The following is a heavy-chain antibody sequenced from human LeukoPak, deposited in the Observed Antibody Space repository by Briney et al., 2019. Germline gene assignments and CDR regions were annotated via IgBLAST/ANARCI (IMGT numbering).Heavy chain of an antibody. CDR3: ARDNGYSYGFSVYYYGMGV. CDR1: GFTFSSYG. J-gene: IGHJ6*02. Sequence: PGGSLRLSCAASGFTFSSYGMHWARQAPGKGLEGVAVIRYDGNNKYYADRVKARFTISRDNSKNTLNLPMNSLRAEDTAVYYCARDNGYSYGFSVYYYGMGVWGQGTTVTVSS. V-gene: IGHV3-33*08. D-gene: IGHD5-18*01. CDR2: IRYDGNNK.